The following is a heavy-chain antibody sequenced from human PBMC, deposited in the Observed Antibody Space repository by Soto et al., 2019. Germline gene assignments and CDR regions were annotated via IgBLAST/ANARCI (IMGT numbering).Heavy chain of an antibody. CDR1: GFTFSSFW. CDR2: INPVGSNT. CDR3: ARGLDGGRYGFCK. J-gene: IGHJ4*02. D-gene: IGHD4-17*01. V-gene: IGHV3-74*01. Sequence: EVQVVESGGGLVQPGGSLRLSCAASGFTFSSFWMHWVRQAPEKGLVWVSRINPVGSNTYYADSVKGRFTISRDNAKNMVYLQMDSLRAEDTAVYYCARGLDGGRYGFCKWGQGALLTVSS.